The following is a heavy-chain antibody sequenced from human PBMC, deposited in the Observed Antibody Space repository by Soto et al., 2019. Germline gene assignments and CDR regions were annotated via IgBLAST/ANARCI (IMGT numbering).Heavy chain of an antibody. Sequence: QVRLQESGPGLVKPSETLSLTCTVSDGSINSDYWSWIRHPPGKGLEWIGYIFYTGSTNYNPSLKSRVTISLDKYKNHFSLKLTSVTAADTAVYYCARGYYYYYIDVWGRGTTVTVSS. J-gene: IGHJ6*03. CDR1: DGSINSDY. CDR3: ARGYYYYYIDV. V-gene: IGHV4-59*01. CDR2: IFYTGST.